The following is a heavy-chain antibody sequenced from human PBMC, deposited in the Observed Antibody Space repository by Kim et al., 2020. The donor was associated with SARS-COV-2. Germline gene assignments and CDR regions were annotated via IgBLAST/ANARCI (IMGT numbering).Heavy chain of an antibody. Sequence: ASVKVSCKASGYTFSGYYIHWVRQAPGQGLEWMGWINPKTGGAAYAQKFQGCVTMTRDTSISTVYMELSRLRSDDTAVYYCARDLDGMDVWGQGTTVTVSS. V-gene: IGHV1-2*04. J-gene: IGHJ6*02. CDR3: ARDLDGMDV. CDR1: GYTFSGYY. CDR2: INPKTGGA.